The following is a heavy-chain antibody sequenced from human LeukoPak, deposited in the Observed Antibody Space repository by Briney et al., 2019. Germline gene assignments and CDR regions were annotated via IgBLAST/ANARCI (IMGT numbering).Heavy chain of an antibody. Sequence: GGSLRLSCAASGFTFSSYSMNWVRQAPGKGLEWVSAISGSGGSTYYADSVKGRFTISRDNSKNTLYLQMNSLRAEDTAVYYCAKKVGGVYAFDIWGQGTMVTVSS. D-gene: IGHD3-10*01. J-gene: IGHJ3*02. CDR2: ISGSGGST. V-gene: IGHV3-23*01. CDR1: GFTFSSYS. CDR3: AKKVGGVYAFDI.